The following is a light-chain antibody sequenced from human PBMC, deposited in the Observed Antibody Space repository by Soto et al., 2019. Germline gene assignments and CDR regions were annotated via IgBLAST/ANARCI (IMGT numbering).Light chain of an antibody. V-gene: IGKV3-11*01. CDR2: DAS. CDR3: QQRSNWPIT. CDR1: QSVSSY. Sequence: DIVSTQSPATLPFAPGGRATLSCRASQSVSSYLAWYQQKPGQAPRLLIYDASNRATGIPARFSGSGSGTDFTLTISSLEPEDFAVYYCQQRSNWPITFGQGTRLEIK. J-gene: IGKJ5*01.